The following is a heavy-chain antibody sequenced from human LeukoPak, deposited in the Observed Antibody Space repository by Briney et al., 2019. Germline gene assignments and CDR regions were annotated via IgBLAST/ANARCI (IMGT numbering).Heavy chain of an antibody. CDR1: GFTFSSYS. J-gene: IGHJ4*02. D-gene: IGHD4-17*01. CDR2: ISSSSSYI. Sequence: PGGSLRLSCAASGFTFSSYSMNWVRQAPGKGLEWVSSISSSSSYIYYADSVKGRFTISRDNAKNSLYLQMNSLRAEDTAVYYCARGPMTTVTTFGYWGQGTLVTVSS. V-gene: IGHV3-21*01. CDR3: ARGPMTTVTTFGY.